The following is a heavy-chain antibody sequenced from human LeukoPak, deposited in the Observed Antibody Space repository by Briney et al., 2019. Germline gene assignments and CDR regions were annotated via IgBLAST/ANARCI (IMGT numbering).Heavy chain of an antibody. Sequence: PSETLSLTCVVSGDSFSSHYWTWIRQSPGKGLEWIGYIYFIGSTNYNPSLQSRVTVSIDTSKNQFSLKLRSVTAADTGVYYCARDLVTVTKGFDIWGQGTMVSVSS. V-gene: IGHV4-59*11. CDR3: ARDLVTVTKGFDI. CDR1: GDSFSSHY. CDR2: IYFIGST. J-gene: IGHJ3*02. D-gene: IGHD4-17*01.